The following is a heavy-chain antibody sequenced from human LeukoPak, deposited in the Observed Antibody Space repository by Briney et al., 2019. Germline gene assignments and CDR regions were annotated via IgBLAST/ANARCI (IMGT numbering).Heavy chain of an antibody. V-gene: IGHV3-33*08. J-gene: IGHJ1*01. Sequence: PGGSLRLSCAASGFTFSSYGMHWVRQAPGKGLEWVAVIWYGGSNKYYADSVKGRFTISRDNSKNTLYLQMNSLKTEDTAVYYCTTGEVVPAAIAEYFQHWGQGTLVTVSS. CDR2: IWYGGSNK. CDR1: GFTFSSYG. CDR3: TTGEVVPAAIAEYFQH. D-gene: IGHD2-2*02.